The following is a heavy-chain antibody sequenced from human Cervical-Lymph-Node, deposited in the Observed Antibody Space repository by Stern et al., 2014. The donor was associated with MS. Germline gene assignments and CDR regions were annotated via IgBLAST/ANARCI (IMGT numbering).Heavy chain of an antibody. V-gene: IGHV4-61*01. CDR1: GDSISRRSYY. CDR2: ISYGGSN. J-gene: IGHJ4*02. CDR3: ARDGYSSTEYYLEY. D-gene: IGHD2-2*01. Sequence: QVQLQESGPGLVKPSETLSLTCTVSGDSISRRSYYWSWIRQPPGNGLEWIGFISYGGSNQYNPYLNSRVTILQDSSKNQISLKLKSVTAADSAVYYCARDGYSSTEYYLEYWGQGILVTVSS.